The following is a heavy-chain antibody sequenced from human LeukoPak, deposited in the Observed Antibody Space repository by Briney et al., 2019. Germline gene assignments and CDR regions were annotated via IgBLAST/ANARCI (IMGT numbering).Heavy chain of an antibody. D-gene: IGHD6-19*01. CDR1: GWSFSGYY. CDR2: INHSGST. Sequence: SETLSLTCAVDGWSFSGYYWSWIRQPPGKGLEWIGEINHSGSTNYNPSLKSRVTISVDTSKNQFSLKLTSVTAADTAVYYCARAVAGTWKFDYWGQGTLVTVSS. J-gene: IGHJ4*02. V-gene: IGHV4-34*01. CDR3: ARAVAGTWKFDY.